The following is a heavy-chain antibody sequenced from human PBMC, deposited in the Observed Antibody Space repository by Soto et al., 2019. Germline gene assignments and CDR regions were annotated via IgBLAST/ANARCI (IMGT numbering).Heavy chain of an antibody. V-gene: IGHV3-7*03. CDR3: AKCGSGCYYSV. J-gene: IGHJ6*02. D-gene: IGHD3-10*01. CDR1: EFLLNSHW. Sequence: CVTLRLSCAVSEFLLNSHWMSWVRQAPAKGLEWVASINQDGSAKKYGKSVEGRFTISRDNDKYSLYLQMNNLSADDTAVYYCAKCGSGCYYSVCGQGATVTVSS. CDR2: INQDGSAK.